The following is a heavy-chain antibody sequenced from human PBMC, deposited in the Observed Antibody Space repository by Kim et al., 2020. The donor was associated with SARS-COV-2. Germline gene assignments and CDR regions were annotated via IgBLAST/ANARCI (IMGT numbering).Heavy chain of an antibody. D-gene: IGHD3-16*01. J-gene: IGHJ5*02. Sequence: GGSLRLSCSASGFTFSSYAMHWVRQAPGKGLEYVSAISSNGGSTYYADSVKGRFTISRDNSKNTLYLQMSSLRAEDTAVYYCVKGAYYYSFWFDPWGQGTLVTVSS. V-gene: IGHV3-64D*06. CDR1: GFTFSSYA. CDR2: ISSNGGST. CDR3: VKGAYYYSFWFDP.